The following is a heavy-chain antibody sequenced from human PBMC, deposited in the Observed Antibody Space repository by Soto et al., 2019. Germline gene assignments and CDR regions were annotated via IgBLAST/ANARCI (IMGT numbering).Heavy chain of an antibody. CDR1: GFTFSDHH. CDR2: SRNKDNSHTT. D-gene: IGHD2-2*01. CDR3: VRAKFTNSRFNFDF. Sequence: GSLRLSCAVSGFTFSDHHMDWVRQTPGKGLEWVGRSRNKDNSHTTEYAASVKGRFTISRDESKNSLFLQMNSLQTADTAVYFCVRAKFTNSRFNFDFWGQGTLVTVSS. V-gene: IGHV3-72*01. J-gene: IGHJ4*02.